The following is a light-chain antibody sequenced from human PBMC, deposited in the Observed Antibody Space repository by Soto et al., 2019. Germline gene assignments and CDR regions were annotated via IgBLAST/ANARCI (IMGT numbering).Light chain of an antibody. CDR3: SSYTSSSTLCV. V-gene: IGLV2-14*01. J-gene: IGLJ1*01. Sequence: QSALTQPASVSGSPGQSITISCTGTSSDVGGYNYVSWYQQHPGKAPKLMIYDVSNRPSGGSNRFSGSKSGNTASLTISGLHAEDEADYYCSSYTSSSTLCVFGTGTKVTVL. CDR1: SSDVGGYNY. CDR2: DVS.